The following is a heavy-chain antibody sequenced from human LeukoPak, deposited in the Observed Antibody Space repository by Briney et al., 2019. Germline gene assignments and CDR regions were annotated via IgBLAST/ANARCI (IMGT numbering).Heavy chain of an antibody. CDR2: ISSSSSYI. Sequence: GGSLRLSCAASGFTFSSYSMNWVRQAPGKGLEWVSSISSSSSYIYYADSVKGRFTISRDNAKNSLYLQMSSPRAEDAAVYYCARDGGSLGSYYFDYWGQGTLVTVSS. V-gene: IGHV3-21*01. CDR3: ARDGGSLGSYYFDY. CDR1: GFTFSSYS. J-gene: IGHJ4*02. D-gene: IGHD1-26*01.